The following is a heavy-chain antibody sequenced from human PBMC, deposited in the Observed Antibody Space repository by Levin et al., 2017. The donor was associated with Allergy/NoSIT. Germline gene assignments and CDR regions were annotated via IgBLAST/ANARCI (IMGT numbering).Heavy chain of an antibody. CDR1: GGSISSYY. CDR2: IYYSGST. V-gene: IGHV4-59*01. CDR3: ARIGITAAGCFDY. J-gene: IGHJ4*02. Sequence: SETLSLTCTVSGGSISSYYWSWIRQPPGKGLEWIGYIYYSGSTNYNPSLKSRITISVDTSKNQFSLRLSSVTAADTAVYYCARIGITAAGCFDYWGQGTLVTVSS. D-gene: IGHD6-13*01.